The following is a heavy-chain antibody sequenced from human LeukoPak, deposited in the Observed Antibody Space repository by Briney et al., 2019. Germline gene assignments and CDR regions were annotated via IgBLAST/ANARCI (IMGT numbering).Heavy chain of an antibody. Sequence: GGSLTLPCAASGFTLDDYGMSWVRQPPRKGLEWVSGSNWNGGSTGYADSVKGRFTISRDNAKNSLYLQMNSLRAEDTALYYCARYMVRGYHNWCEPGGQGTLVTVSS. CDR2: SNWNGGST. V-gene: IGHV3-20*04. J-gene: IGHJ5*02. D-gene: IGHD3-10*01. CDR3: ARYMVRGYHNWCEP. CDR1: GFTLDDYG.